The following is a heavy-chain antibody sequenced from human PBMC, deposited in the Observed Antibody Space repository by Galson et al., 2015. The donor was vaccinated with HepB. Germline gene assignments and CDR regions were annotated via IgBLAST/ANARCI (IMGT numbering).Heavy chain of an antibody. CDR2: ISGDGGST. V-gene: IGHV3-23*01. CDR1: GFTFRNYD. D-gene: IGHD4-17*01. J-gene: IGHJ4*02. CDR3: AKYLYADYGGAVY. Sequence: SLRLSCAASGFTFRNYDMIWVRQAPGKGLEWVSTISGDGGSTYSANSEEGLITISRDNSKNTMYQQMNILTAEDTAVYYCAKYLYADYGGAVYWGQGTLVTVSS.